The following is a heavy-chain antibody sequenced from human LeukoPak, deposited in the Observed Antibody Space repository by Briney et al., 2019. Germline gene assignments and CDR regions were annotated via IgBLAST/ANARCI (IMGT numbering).Heavy chain of an antibody. Sequence: GGSLRLSCAASGFTFSSYWMTWVRHPPGKGLEWVANIKPDGSDKFYVDSVKGRFTIPRDNAKNSLYLQMNSLRAEDTAVYYCATDPGDYAWGGFDFWGQGTMVTVSS. CDR2: IKPDGSDK. CDR3: ATDPGDYAWGGFDF. J-gene: IGHJ3*01. V-gene: IGHV3-7*01. D-gene: IGHD2-2*01. CDR1: GFTFSSYW.